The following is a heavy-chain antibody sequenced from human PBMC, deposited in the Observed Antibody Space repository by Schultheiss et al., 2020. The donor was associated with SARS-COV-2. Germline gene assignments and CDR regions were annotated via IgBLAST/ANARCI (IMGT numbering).Heavy chain of an antibody. CDR1: GFSLSTSGMC. J-gene: IGHJ6*02. Sequence: SGPTLVKPTQTLTLTCTFSGFSLSTSGMCVSWIRQPPGKALEWLARIDWDDDKYYSTSLKTRLTISKDTSKNQVVLTMTNMDPVDTATYYCARKRGSWYYYYGMDVWGQGTTVTVSS. CDR3: ARKRGSWYYYYGMDV. V-gene: IGHV2-70*11. CDR2: IDWDDDK. D-gene: IGHD6-13*01.